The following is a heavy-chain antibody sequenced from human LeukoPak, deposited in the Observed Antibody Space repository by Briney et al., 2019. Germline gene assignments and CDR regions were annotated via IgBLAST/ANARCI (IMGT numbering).Heavy chain of an antibody. CDR3: ARRNIRGYNSFNI. Sequence: SETLPLTCTVSGGSISTYYWSWIRQAPGAGLQWLGYVYTTTTNYNSSLKRRVTISADTSKNQFSLRLSSVTAADTAVYYCARRNIRGYNSFNIWGQGTMVTVSS. CDR1: GGSISTYY. V-gene: IGHV4-4*08. CDR2: VYTTTT. D-gene: IGHD3-22*01. J-gene: IGHJ3*02.